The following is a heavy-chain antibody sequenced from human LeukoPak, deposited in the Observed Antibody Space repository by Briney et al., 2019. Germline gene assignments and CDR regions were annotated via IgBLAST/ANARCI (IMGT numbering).Heavy chain of an antibody. J-gene: IGHJ3*02. Sequence: SETLSLTFTVSGGSISSGGYYWSWIRQHPGKGLEWIGYIYHSGSTYYNPSLKSRVTISVDRSKNQFSLKLSSVTAADTAVYYCARGTYDSSGYYYIPIAFDIWGQGTMVTVSS. CDR1: GGSISSGGYY. CDR2: IYHSGST. D-gene: IGHD3-22*01. CDR3: ARGTYDSSGYYYIPIAFDI. V-gene: IGHV4-30-2*01.